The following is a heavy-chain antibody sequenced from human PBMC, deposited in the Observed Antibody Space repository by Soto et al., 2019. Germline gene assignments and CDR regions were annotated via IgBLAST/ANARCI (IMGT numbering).Heavy chain of an antibody. CDR3: ARDPSYYGMDV. CDR1: AYTFTSYD. J-gene: IGHJ6*02. Sequence: ASVKVSWKAAAYTFTSYDINWVRQATGQDFEWMGWMNPNNGNTAYAQKFQGRVTMTRDTSASTAYMELSSLRSEDTAVYYCARDPSYYGMDVWGQGTTVTVSS. CDR2: MNPNNGNT. V-gene: IGHV1-8*01.